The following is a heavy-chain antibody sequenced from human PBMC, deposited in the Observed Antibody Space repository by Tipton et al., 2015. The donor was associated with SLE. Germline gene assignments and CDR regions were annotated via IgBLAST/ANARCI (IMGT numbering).Heavy chain of an antibody. D-gene: IGHD6-19*01. CDR2: INHSGST. CDR3: ASRTGMAVDY. Sequence: TLSLTCAVYGGSFSGYYWSWIRQPPGKGLEWIGEINHSGSTNYNPSLKSRVTISVDTSKNQFSLKLSSVTAADTAVYYCASRTGMAVDYWGQGTLVTVSS. V-gene: IGHV4-34*01. J-gene: IGHJ4*02. CDR1: GGSFSGYY.